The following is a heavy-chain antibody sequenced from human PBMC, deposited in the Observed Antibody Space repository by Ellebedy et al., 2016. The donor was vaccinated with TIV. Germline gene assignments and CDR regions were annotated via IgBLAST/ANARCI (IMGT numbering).Heavy chain of an antibody. Sequence: PGGSLRLSCTGSGFTLGAYAMSWVRQAPGKGLEWVGFIRSKAYGGTTEYAASVKGRFTISRDESKSIAYLQMNSLKSEDTAVYYCSRDLNWEAWFDPWGQGTLVTVSS. CDR3: SRDLNWEAWFDP. D-gene: IGHD3/OR15-3a*01. CDR2: IRSKAYGGTT. V-gene: IGHV3-49*04. CDR1: GFTLGAYA. J-gene: IGHJ5*02.